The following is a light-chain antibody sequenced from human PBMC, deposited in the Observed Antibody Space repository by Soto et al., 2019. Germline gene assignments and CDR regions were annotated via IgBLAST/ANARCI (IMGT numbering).Light chain of an antibody. CDR3: GSYAGSYTWV. CDR1: SSDVGGYNY. Sequence: QSALTQPRSVSGSPRQSVTISCTGTSSDVGGYNYVSWYQQHPGKAPKLMIYDVSKRPSGVPDRFSGSKSGNTASLTISGLQAEDEADYYCGSYAGSYTWVFGGGTKLTVL. CDR2: DVS. J-gene: IGLJ3*02. V-gene: IGLV2-11*01.